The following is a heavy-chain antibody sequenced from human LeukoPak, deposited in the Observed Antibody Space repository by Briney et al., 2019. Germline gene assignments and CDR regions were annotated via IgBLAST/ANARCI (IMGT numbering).Heavy chain of an antibody. J-gene: IGHJ4*02. D-gene: IGHD3-10*01. CDR3: ARHSYYYGSGSYYSLDY. CDR2: IDPSDSYT. V-gene: IGHV5-10-1*01. CDR1: GYRFTNYW. Sequence: GESLKISCKGSGYRFTNYWIGWVLQVPGKGLEWMGRIDPSDSYTNYSPSFQGHVTISADKSISTAYLQWSSLKASDTAMYYCARHSYYYGSGSYYSLDYWGQGTLVTVSS.